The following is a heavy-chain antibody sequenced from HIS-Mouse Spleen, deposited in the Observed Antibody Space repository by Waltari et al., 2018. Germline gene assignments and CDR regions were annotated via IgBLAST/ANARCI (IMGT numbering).Heavy chain of an antibody. CDR2: IDWDDDK. CDR1: GFSLSTCGMC. D-gene: IGHD6-19*01. Sequence: QVTLRESGPALVKPTQTLTLTCTFSGFSLSTCGMCVSWIRQPPGKALEWLARIDWDDDKYYSTSLKTRLTISRDTSKNQVVLTMTNMDPLDTATYYCARIAEGYTSGWYAFDYWGQGTLVTVSS. J-gene: IGHJ4*02. CDR3: ARIAEGYTSGWYAFDY. V-gene: IGHV2-70*15.